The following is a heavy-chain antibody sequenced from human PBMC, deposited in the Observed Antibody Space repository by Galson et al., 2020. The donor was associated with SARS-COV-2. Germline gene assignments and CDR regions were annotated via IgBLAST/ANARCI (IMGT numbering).Heavy chain of an antibody. CDR3: AKRTTYGGSYFDY. V-gene: IGHV3-23*01. CDR1: GFTFSSYA. J-gene: IGHJ4*02. D-gene: IGHD1-26*01. Sequence: TGGSLRLSCAASGFTFSSYAMTWVRQAPGKGLEWVSGIDGGGGNTYYADSVKGRFTISRDNSKNTLYLQMNSLRAEDTAVYYCAKRTTYGGSYFDYWGQGTLVTVSS. CDR2: IDGGGGNT.